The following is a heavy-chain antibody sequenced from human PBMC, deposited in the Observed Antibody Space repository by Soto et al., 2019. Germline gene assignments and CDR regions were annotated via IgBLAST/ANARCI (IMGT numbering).Heavy chain of an antibody. J-gene: IGHJ4*02. V-gene: IGHV1-18*01. CDR3: AKAPRGEMATD. Sequence: QVQLVQSGGEVKKPGASVTVSCKASGYTFINYHITWVRQAPGQGLERMAWINTYNGMTDYAQKFQGRVTMTRDTSTSTAYMELRNLVSDDTAVYFCAKAPRGEMATDWGQGTLVTVSS. D-gene: IGHD5-12*01. CDR1: GYTFINYH. CDR2: INTYNGMT.